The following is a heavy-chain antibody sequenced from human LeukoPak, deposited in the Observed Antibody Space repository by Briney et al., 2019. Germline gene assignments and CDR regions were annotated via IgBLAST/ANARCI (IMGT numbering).Heavy chain of an antibody. CDR2: IRYDGSNK. J-gene: IGHJ4*02. CDR3: AKDYDFWTDVARWAFEY. Sequence: GRSLRLSCAASGFTFSNYGMHWVRQAPGKGLEWVALIRYDGSNKYYTDSVKGRFTISRDNSKNTLYLQVNSLRPDDTAVYFCAKDYDFWTDVARWAFEYWGQGTLVTVSS. D-gene: IGHD3-3*01. V-gene: IGHV3-30*02. CDR1: GFTFSNYG.